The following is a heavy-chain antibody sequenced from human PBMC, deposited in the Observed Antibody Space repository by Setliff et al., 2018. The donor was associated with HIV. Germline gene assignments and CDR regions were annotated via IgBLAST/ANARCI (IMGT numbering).Heavy chain of an antibody. Sequence: SETLSLTCTGSGDSIRTGAYYWGWIRQPPGKGLAWIGSVYYDGRTFYNPSLKSRLAISVDTSKNQFSLRLNSVTAADTAVYFCARGGTVSADFDSWGQGTLVTVSS. V-gene: IGHV4-39*07. CDR1: GDSIRTGAYY. CDR3: ARGGTVSADFDS. J-gene: IGHJ4*02. D-gene: IGHD6-19*01. CDR2: VYYDGRT.